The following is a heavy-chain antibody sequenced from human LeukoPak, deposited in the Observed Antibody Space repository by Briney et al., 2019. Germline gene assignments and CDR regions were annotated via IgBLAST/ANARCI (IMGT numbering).Heavy chain of an antibody. CDR3: ATTGGMTTVTTTWFDP. Sequence: PSETLSLTCAVYGGSFSGYYWSWIRQPPGKGLEWIGEINHSGSTNYNPSLKSRVTISVDTSKNQFSLKLSSVTAADTAVYYCATTGGMTTVTTTWFDPWGQGTLVTVSS. J-gene: IGHJ5*02. D-gene: IGHD4-17*01. CDR1: GGSFSGYY. V-gene: IGHV4-34*01. CDR2: INHSGST.